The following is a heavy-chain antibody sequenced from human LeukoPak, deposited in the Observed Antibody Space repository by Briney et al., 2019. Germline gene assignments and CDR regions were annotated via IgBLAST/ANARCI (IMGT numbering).Heavy chain of an antibody. Sequence: PGGSRRLSCAASGFTFSSYGMHWVRQAPGKGLEWVAVIWYDGSNKYYADSVKGRFTISRGNSKNTLYLQMNSLRAEDTAVYYCARSYYYDSSGYYYPDYWGQGTLVTVSS. D-gene: IGHD3-22*01. CDR2: IWYDGSNK. CDR1: GFTFSSYG. J-gene: IGHJ4*02. CDR3: ARSYYYDSSGYYYPDY. V-gene: IGHV3-33*01.